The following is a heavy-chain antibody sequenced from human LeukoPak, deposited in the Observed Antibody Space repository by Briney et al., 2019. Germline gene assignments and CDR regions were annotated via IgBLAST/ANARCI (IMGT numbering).Heavy chain of an antibody. CDR2: IRYDGSNK. Sequence: GGSLRLSCAASGFTFSSYGMRWVRQAPGKGLEWVAFIRYDGSNKYYADSVKGRFTISRDNSKNTLYLQMNSLRAEDTAVYYCAKDNLHYDFWSGYYEGGNWFDPWGQGTLVTVSS. V-gene: IGHV3-30*02. CDR1: GFTFSSYG. J-gene: IGHJ5*02. CDR3: AKDNLHYDFWSGYYEGGNWFDP. D-gene: IGHD3-3*01.